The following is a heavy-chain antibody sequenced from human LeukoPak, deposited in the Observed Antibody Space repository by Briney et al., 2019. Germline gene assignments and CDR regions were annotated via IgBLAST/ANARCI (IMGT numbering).Heavy chain of an antibody. CDR3: ARDHPPRLWETTDYYYYMDV. CDR1: GGSISSGSYY. D-gene: IGHD1-26*01. Sequence: PSQTLSLTCTVSGGSISSGSYYWSWIRQPAGKGLEWIGRIYTSGSTNYNPSLKSRVTISVDTSKNQFSLKLSSVTAADTAVYYCARDHPPRLWETTDYYYYMDVWGKGTTVTVSS. CDR2: IYTSGST. V-gene: IGHV4-61*02. J-gene: IGHJ6*03.